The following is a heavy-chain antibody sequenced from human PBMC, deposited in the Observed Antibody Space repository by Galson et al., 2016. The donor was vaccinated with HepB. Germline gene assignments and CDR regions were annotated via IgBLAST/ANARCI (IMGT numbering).Heavy chain of an antibody. D-gene: IGHD3-22*01. Sequence: PALVKPTQTLTVTCSISGFSLSESGLCVAWIRQPPGKALEWLALIDWDDDIFYNPFLKTRLTVSKASSENQVLLTMTNMDPVDTATYYCVRRRRQFDSSGLFDDWGQGTPVTVSS. CDR3: VRRRRQFDSSGLFDD. CDR2: IDWDDDI. V-gene: IGHV2-70*13. CDR1: GFSLSESGLC. J-gene: IGHJ4*02.